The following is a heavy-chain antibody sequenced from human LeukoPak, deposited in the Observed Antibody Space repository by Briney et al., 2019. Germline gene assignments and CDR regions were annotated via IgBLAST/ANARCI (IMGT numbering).Heavy chain of an antibody. J-gene: IGHJ4*02. CDR2: IRYDGSNK. V-gene: IGHV3-30*02. Sequence: GGSLRLSCAASGFTFSSYGMHWVRQAPGKGLELVAFIRYDGSNKYYADSVKGRFTISRDNSKNTLYLQMNSLRAEDTAVYYCAKVYPLGFHFDYWGQGTLVTVSS. CDR1: GFTFSSYG. CDR3: AKVYPLGFHFDY. D-gene: IGHD7-27*01.